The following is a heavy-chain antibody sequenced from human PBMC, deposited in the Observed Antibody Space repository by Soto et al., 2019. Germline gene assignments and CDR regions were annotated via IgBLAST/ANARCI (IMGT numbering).Heavy chain of an antibody. CDR2: ISAYNGNT. J-gene: IGHJ4*02. V-gene: IGHV1-18*04. D-gene: IGHD3-22*01. CDR1: SYTFTSYG. Sequence: ASVTAPCKASSYTFTSYGISWVRQAPGQGLEWMGWISAYNGNTNYAQKLQGRVTMTTDTSTSTAYMELRSLRSDDTAVYYCARFLAPDYYDSSGHLDYWGQGNLVTVSS. CDR3: ARFLAPDYYDSSGHLDY.